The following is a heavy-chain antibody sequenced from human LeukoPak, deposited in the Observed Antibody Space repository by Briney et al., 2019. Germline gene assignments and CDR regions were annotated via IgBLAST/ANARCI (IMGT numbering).Heavy chain of an antibody. CDR2: IYTSGST. D-gene: IGHD6-19*01. V-gene: IGHV4-4*07. Sequence: PSETLSLTCTVSGVSISSYFWSWIRQSAGKGLEWIGRIYTSGSTYYNPSLKSRVSMSVDTSKNQFSLKLSSVTAADTAVYYCARDAGGSGWFSYFDYWGQGTLVTVSS. CDR1: GVSISSYF. CDR3: ARDAGGSGWFSYFDY. J-gene: IGHJ4*02.